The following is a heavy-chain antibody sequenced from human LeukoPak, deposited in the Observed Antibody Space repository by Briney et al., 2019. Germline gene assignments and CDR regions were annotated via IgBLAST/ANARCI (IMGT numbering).Heavy chain of an antibody. CDR1: GFSLSTSGVG. J-gene: IGHJ5*02. D-gene: IGHD6-19*01. Sequence: SGPTLVKPTQTLTLTCTFSGFSLSTSGVGVGWIRQPPGKALEWLALIYWNDDKRYSPSLKSRLTITKDTSKNQVVLTMTNMDPVDTATYYCATGYSSGWYPGWFDPWGQGTLVTVSS. CDR2: IYWNDDK. CDR3: ATGYSSGWYPGWFDP. V-gene: IGHV2-5*01.